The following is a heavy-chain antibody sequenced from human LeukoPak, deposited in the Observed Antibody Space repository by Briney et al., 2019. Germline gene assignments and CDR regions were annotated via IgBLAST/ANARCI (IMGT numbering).Heavy chain of an antibody. D-gene: IGHD4-17*01. CDR1: GVPISGSSYY. V-gene: IGHV4-39*01. Sequence: PSETLSLTCTVSGVPISGSSYYWAWIRQPPGKGLEWIGSGFYSGGAYYNPSLKSRVTISVDTSKNQFSLNLSSVTAADTAVYYCARLRGAMTPVTSDFDYWGQGTLVTVSS. J-gene: IGHJ4*02. CDR3: ARLRGAMTPVTSDFDY. CDR2: GFYSGGA.